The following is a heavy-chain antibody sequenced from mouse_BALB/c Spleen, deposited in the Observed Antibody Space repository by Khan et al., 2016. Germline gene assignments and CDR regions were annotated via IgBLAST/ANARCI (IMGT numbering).Heavy chain of an antibody. CDR3: ARRWWAMDY. V-gene: IGHV9-2-1*01. CDR2: INTETGEP. D-gene: IGHD1-1*02. CDR1: GYTFTDYS. Sequence: QVQLQQSGPELKKPGETVKISCKTSGYTFTDYSVHWVKQAPGKGLKWVGWINTETGEPTYADDFKGRFAFSLETSASTAYLQINNLENDDTATYFCARRWWAMDYWGQGTSVTVSS. J-gene: IGHJ4*01.